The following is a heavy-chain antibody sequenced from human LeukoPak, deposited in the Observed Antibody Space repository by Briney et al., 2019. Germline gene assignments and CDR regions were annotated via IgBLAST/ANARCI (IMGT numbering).Heavy chain of an antibody. CDR3: ARDRLGTTVTTGEVDV. CDR2: IIPILGIA. V-gene: IGHV1-69*04. D-gene: IGHD4-11*01. J-gene: IGHJ6*04. CDR1: GGTFSSYA. Sequence: SVKVSCKASGGTFSSYAISWVRQAPGQGLEWMGRIIPILGIANYAQKFQGRVTITADKSTSTAYMELRSLRSDDTAVYYCARDRLGTTVTTGEVDVWGKGTTVTVSS.